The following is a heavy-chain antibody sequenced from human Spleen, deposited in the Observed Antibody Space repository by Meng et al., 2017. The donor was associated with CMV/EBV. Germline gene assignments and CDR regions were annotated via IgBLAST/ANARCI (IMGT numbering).Heavy chain of an antibody. CDR3: ARARLYDFWSGYLGKPFDY. CDR2: INHSGST. Sequence: QGHAQGSGPGLVKPSQTLSPPCAVYGVSFSDYYLSWIRQPPGKGLEWIGEINHSGSTNYNPSLKSRVTISVDTSTNQFSLKLSSVTAADTAVYYCARARLYDFWSGYLGKPFDYWGQGTLVTVSS. D-gene: IGHD3-3*01. V-gene: IGHV4-34*09. J-gene: IGHJ4*02. CDR1: GVSFSDYY.